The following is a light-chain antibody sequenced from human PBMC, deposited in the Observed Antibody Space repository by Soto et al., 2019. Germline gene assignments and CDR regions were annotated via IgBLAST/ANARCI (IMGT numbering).Light chain of an antibody. CDR3: QQYSSRPYT. J-gene: IGKJ2*01. V-gene: IGKV1-5*03. Sequence: DIQMTQSPSTLSAYVGERVTITCRASQSISPWLAWYQKKPGKDPNLLIYRASNLQTGVPSRFSGSGSGTEFTLTINSLQPDDFATYYFQQYSSRPYTFGQGTKLEIE. CDR1: QSISPW. CDR2: RAS.